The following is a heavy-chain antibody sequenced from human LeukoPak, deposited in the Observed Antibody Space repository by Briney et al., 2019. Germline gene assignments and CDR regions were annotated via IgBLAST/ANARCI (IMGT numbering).Heavy chain of an antibody. CDR2: IYSGGST. Sequence: PGGSLRLSCTASGFIASSNYMSWVRQAPGKWLEWVSLIYSGGSTYYADSVMGRSTISRDKSNNTLYLQMNSLRAEDTAVYYCATGGRSGVAFESWGQGTLVTVSS. J-gene: IGHJ4*02. CDR3: ATGGRSGVAFES. D-gene: IGHD2-15*01. CDR1: GFIASSNY. V-gene: IGHV3-53*01.